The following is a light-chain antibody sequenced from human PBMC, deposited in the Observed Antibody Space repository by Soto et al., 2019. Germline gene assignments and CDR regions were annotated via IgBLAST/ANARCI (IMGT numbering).Light chain of an antibody. J-gene: IGKJ4*01. V-gene: IGKV1-17*01. Sequence: DIQMTQSPSSLSASLGDRVTITCRASQGIRNGLGWYQQKPGKAPKRLIYAASTLQSGVPSRFSGSGSGTEFTLTISSLQPEDFATYYCLQNNNYPLTFGGGTKVDTK. CDR1: QGIRNG. CDR2: AAS. CDR3: LQNNNYPLT.